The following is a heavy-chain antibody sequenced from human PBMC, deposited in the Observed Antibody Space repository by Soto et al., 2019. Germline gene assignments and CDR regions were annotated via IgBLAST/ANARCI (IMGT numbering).Heavy chain of an antibody. CDR3: ARMGHSRFLRSSPTYYYYAVYV. CDR1: CGTFSIYA. D-gene: IGHD3-22*01. Sequence: APMRGSCQECCGTFSIYALCCVQQAPGNGLEWMGGIIPIFGTANYAQKFQGRVTITADESTSTAYLELSSLTYEDTAEYFCARMGHSRFLRSSPTYYYYAVYVWGQGNTVTVS. J-gene: IGHJ6*02. CDR2: IIPIFGTA. V-gene: IGHV1-69*01.